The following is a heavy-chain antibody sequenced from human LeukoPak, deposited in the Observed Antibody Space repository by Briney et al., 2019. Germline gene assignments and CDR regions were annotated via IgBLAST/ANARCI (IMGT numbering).Heavy chain of an antibody. D-gene: IGHD2-21*02. J-gene: IGHJ4*02. V-gene: IGHV1-46*01. CDR2: INPSGGST. CDR1: GYTFTSYY. Sequence: ASVKVSCKASGYTFTSYYMHWVRQAPGQGLEWMGIINPSGGSTSYAQKFQGRVTMTRDTSTSTVYMELSSLRSEDTAVYYCARDGLYCGGDCFSLWYFDYWGQGTLVTVSS. CDR3: ARDGLYCGGDCFSLWYFDY.